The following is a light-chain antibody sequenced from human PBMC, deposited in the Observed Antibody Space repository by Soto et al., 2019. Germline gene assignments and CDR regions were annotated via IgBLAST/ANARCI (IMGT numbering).Light chain of an antibody. J-gene: IGLJ1*01. Sequence: QSGLTQPAAVSGSRGQSITISCTGTSSDVGNSNLVSWYQPHPGKAPNLLIYEVSNRPSGVSHRFSGSKSGNTASLTISGLQPEDEVDYYCSSYPPRNTRQIVLGTGPNVTVL. CDR1: SSDVGNSNL. CDR3: SSYPPRNTRQIV. CDR2: EVS. V-gene: IGLV2-14*02.